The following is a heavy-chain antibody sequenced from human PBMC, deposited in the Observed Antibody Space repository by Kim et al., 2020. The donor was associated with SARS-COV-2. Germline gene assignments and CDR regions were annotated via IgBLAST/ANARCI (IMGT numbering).Heavy chain of an antibody. CDR2: ISYDGSNK. Sequence: GGSLRLSCAASGFTFSSYAMHWVRQAPGKGLEWVAVISYDGSNKYYADSVKGRFTISRDNSKNTLYLQMNSLRAEDTAVYYCAKRKGYSYGYIADYWGQG. V-gene: IGHV3-30*04. CDR1: GFTFSSYA. D-gene: IGHD5-18*01. J-gene: IGHJ4*02. CDR3: AKRKGYSYGYIADY.